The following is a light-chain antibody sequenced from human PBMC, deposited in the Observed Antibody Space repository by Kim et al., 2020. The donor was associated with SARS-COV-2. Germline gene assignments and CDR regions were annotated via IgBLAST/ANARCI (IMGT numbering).Light chain of an antibody. CDR1: SSDVGSYNL. J-gene: IGLJ1*01. Sequence: GQSITISCTGTSSDVGSYNLVSWYQQHPGKAPKLMIYEVSKRPSGVSNRFSGSKSGNTASLTISGLKAEDEADYYCCSYAGSSTYVFGTGTKVTVL. CDR2: EVS. CDR3: CSYAGSSTYV. V-gene: IGLV2-23*02.